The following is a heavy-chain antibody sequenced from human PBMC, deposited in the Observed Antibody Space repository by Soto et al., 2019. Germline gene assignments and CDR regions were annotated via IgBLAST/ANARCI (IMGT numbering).Heavy chain of an antibody. J-gene: IGHJ5*02. D-gene: IGHD6-13*01. V-gene: IGHV1-3*01. CDR2: INAANGDT. CDR3: VRRHVSATGIDWFDP. Sequence: ASVKVSWKTSGYTFTSDGIHWVRQATGQRLEWMGWINAANGDTRYSPKFQGRVTITRDTSASTAYMELSSLRSEDTAVYYCVRRHVSATGIDWFDPWGQGTLVTV. CDR1: GYTFTSDG.